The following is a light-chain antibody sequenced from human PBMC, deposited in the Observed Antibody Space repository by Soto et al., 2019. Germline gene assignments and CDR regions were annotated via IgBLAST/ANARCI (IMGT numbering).Light chain of an antibody. Sequence: NFMLTQPHSVSKSPGKTVTISCTRSSGSIASNSVQWYQQRPGSAPTTVIYDNNQRPSGVPDRFSGSIDRSSNSASLTISGLRTDDEADYYCQSYNANNQVFGGGTKLTVL. CDR1: SGSIASNS. V-gene: IGLV6-57*03. CDR3: QSYNANNQV. CDR2: DNN. J-gene: IGLJ2*01.